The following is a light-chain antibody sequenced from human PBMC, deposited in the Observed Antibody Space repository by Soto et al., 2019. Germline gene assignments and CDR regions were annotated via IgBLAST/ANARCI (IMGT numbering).Light chain of an antibody. CDR1: QDIGKD. CDR3: LQHNNYPRA. J-gene: IGKJ1*01. Sequence: DIQMTQSPSSLSASVGDRVTITCRASQDIGKDLGWYQQRPGKAPKRLIYAASSLQSGVPSMFSGSGSGTEFILTISSLQPEDFATYYCLQHNNYPRAFGQGTKVEIK. CDR2: AAS. V-gene: IGKV1-17*01.